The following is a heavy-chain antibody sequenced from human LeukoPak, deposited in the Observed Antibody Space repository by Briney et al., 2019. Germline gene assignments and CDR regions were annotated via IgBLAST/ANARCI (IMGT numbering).Heavy chain of an antibody. CDR3: TRDLVDTAMVKVWYYYYMDV. CDR2: IRSKAYGGIT. Sequence: GGSLRLSCTASGFTFGDYAMSWFRQAPGKGLEWVGFIRSKAYGGITEYAASVKGRFTISRDDSKSIAYLQMNSLKTEDTAVYYCTRDLVDTAMVKVWYYYYMDVWGKGTTVTVSS. D-gene: IGHD5-18*01. V-gene: IGHV3-49*03. CDR1: GFTFGDYA. J-gene: IGHJ6*03.